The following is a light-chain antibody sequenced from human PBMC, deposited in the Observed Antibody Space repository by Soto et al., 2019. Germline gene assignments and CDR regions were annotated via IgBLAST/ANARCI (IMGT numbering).Light chain of an antibody. CDR3: QQYGSSFRT. CDR1: QSVSSSY. J-gene: IGKJ1*01. CDR2: GAS. V-gene: IGKV3-20*01. Sequence: EIVLTQSPGTLSLSPGERATLSCRASQSVSSSYLAWYQQKPGQAPRLLTYGASSRATGIPDRFSGSGSGTDFTLTISRLEPEDFAVYYCQQYGSSFRTFGQGTKVEIK.